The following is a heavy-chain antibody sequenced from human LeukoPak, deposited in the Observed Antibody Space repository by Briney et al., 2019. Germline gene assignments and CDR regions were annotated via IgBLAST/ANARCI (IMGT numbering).Heavy chain of an antibody. CDR3: AKENQRTIFGVVIPIDY. Sequence: GGSLRLSCAASGFTFSSYAMSWVRQAPGKGLEWVSAISDSGGSTYYADSVKGRFTISRDNSKNTLYLQMNSLRAEDTAVYYCAKENQRTIFGVVIPIDYWGQGTLVTVSS. J-gene: IGHJ4*02. CDR2: ISDSGGST. D-gene: IGHD3-3*01. V-gene: IGHV3-23*01. CDR1: GFTFSSYA.